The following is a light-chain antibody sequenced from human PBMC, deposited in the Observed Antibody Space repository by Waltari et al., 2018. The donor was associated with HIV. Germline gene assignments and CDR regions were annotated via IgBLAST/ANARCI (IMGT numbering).Light chain of an antibody. J-gene: IGLJ3*02. CDR3: CSYTSAATWV. V-gene: IGLV2-14*03. CDR2: DVS. CDR1: HSDIGSYDL. Sequence: QSALTQPASVSGSRGQPITISCTRTHSDIGSYDLVFCYQQHPGDAPQLIIYDVSYRPSGVSQLFSCSKSINAASLTISGLPADDEADYYGCSYTSAATWVFGGGTKVTVL.